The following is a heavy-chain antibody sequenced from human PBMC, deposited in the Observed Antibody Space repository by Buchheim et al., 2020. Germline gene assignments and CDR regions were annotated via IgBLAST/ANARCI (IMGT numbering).Heavy chain of an antibody. Sequence: EVQLVESGGGLVQPGGSLRLSCAASGFTFSNYWMTWVRQAPGKGLEWLANIIQDGTDKNYVDSLMGRFTISREHARNSLYLQMNSLRVEDTAVYYCVRDQGASGDYWGQGTL. V-gene: IGHV3-7*01. CDR2: IIQDGTDK. CDR1: GFTFSNYW. CDR3: VRDQGASGDY. D-gene: IGHD1-26*01. J-gene: IGHJ4*02.